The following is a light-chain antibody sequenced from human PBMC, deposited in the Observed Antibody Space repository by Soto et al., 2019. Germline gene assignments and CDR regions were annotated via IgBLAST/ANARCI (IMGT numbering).Light chain of an antibody. CDR3: SSYTSSSSVV. CDR2: DVS. V-gene: IGLV2-14*01. J-gene: IGLJ2*01. Sequence: QSALTQPASVPGSPGQSITISCTGTSSDVGGYNYVSWYQQHPGKAPKLMIYDVSNRPSGVSNRFSGSKSGNTASLTISGLQAEDEADYYCSSYTSSSSVVFGGGTKLTVL. CDR1: SSDVGGYNY.